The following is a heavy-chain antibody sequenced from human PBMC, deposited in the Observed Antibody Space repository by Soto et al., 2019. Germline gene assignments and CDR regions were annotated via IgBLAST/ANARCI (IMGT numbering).Heavy chain of an antibody. V-gene: IGHV4-34*01. J-gene: IGHJ2*01. CDR1: GGSFSGYY. D-gene: IGHD3-9*01. Sequence: QVQLQQWGAGPLRPLETLSLTCGVSGGSFSGYYWAWIRQSPGRGLEWIGEINDRGSINYNPSLKSRGSISVDTSKNPYSLNLRSVTAADTAVYYCARESHDILTGPPWVWYFDLWGRGTLVTVSS. CDR2: INDRGSI. CDR3: ARESHDILTGPPWVWYFDL.